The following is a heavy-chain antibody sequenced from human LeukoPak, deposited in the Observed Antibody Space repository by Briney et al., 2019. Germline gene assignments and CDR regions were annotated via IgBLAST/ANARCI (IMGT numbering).Heavy chain of an antibody. CDR2: INPNSGGT. CDR3: AVEGIAAASVGWFDP. CDR1: GYTFTGYY. V-gene: IGHV1-2*02. D-gene: IGHD6-13*01. Sequence: ASVKVSCKASGYTFTGYYMHWVRQAPGQGLEWMGWINPNSGGTNYAQKFQGRVTMTRDTSISTAYMELSRLRSDDTAVYYCAVEGIAAASVGWFDPWGQGTLVTVSS. J-gene: IGHJ5*02.